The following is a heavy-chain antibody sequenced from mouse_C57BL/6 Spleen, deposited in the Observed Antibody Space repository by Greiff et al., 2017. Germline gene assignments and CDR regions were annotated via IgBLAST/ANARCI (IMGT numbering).Heavy chain of an antibody. Sequence: VQLQQSGPELVKPGASVKMSCKASGYTFTDYNMHWVKQSHGKSLEWIGYINPNNGGTSYNQKFKGKATLTVNKSSSTAYMELRSLTSEDSAVYYCARILGMVTTAWFAYWGQGTLVTVSA. D-gene: IGHD2-3*01. CDR2: INPNNGGT. CDR1: GYTFTDYN. V-gene: IGHV1-22*01. CDR3: ARILGMVTTAWFAY. J-gene: IGHJ3*01.